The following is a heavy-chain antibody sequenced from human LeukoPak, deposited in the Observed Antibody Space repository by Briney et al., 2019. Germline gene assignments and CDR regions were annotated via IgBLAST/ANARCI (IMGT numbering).Heavy chain of an antibody. J-gene: IGHJ4*02. CDR3: ARALLYYGSGSYPSPYFDY. Sequence: GGSLRLSCAASGFTFSSYWMSWVRQAPGKGLEWVANIKQDGSEKYYVDSVKGRFTISRDNAKNSLYLQMNSLRAEDTAVYYCARALLYYGSGSYPSPYFDYWGQGTLVTVPS. CDR1: GFTFSSYW. D-gene: IGHD3-10*01. CDR2: IKQDGSEK. V-gene: IGHV3-7*01.